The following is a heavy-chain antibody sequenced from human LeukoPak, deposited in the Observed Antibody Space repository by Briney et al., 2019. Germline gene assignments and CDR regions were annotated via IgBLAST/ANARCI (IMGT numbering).Heavy chain of an antibody. J-gene: IGHJ6*02. V-gene: IGHV1-8*01. CDR2: MNPNSGYT. D-gene: IGHD3-10*01. CDR1: GYTFTSYD. Sequence: ASVKVSCKASGYTFTSYDINWVRQATGQGLEWMGWMNPNSGYTGYAQKFQGRVTMTRNTSISTAYMELSSLRSEDTAVYYCAARKAVRGVRPYHYGMDVWGQGTTVTVSS. CDR3: AARKAVRGVRPYHYGMDV.